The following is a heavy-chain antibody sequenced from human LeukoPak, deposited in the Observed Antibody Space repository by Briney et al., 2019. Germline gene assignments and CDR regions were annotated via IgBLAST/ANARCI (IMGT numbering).Heavy chain of an antibody. CDR2: IYTSGST. CDR3: ARHGTSYYDSSGYLRWFDP. CDR1: GGSISSYY. J-gene: IGHJ5*02. D-gene: IGHD3-22*01. V-gene: IGHV4-4*09. Sequence: PSETLSLTCTVSGGSISSYYWSWIRQPPGKGLEWIGYIYTSGSTNYNPSLKRRVTISVDTSKNQFSLKLSSVTAADTAVYYCARHGTSYYDSSGYLRWFDPWGQGTLVTVSS.